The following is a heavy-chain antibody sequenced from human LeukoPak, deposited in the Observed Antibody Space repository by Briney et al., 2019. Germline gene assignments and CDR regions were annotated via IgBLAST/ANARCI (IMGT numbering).Heavy chain of an antibody. CDR3: AKSTYYYGSGD. Sequence: GGSLRLSCAASGFTFSNAWMSWVRQAPGKGLEWVAVISYDGSNKYYADSVKGRFTISRDNSKNTLYLQMNSLRAEDTAVYYCAKSTYYYGSGDWGQGTLVTVSS. J-gene: IGHJ4*02. D-gene: IGHD3-10*01. V-gene: IGHV3-30*18. CDR1: GFTFSNAW. CDR2: ISYDGSNK.